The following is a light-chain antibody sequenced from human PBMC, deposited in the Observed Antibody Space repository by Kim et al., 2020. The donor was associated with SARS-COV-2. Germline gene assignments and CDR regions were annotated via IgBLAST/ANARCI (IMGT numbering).Light chain of an antibody. Sequence: VPRGQTSSITCSGDKLGDKYACWYQQKPGQSPVLVIYQDSKRPSGIPERFSGSNSGNTATLTISGTQAMDEADYYCQAWDSSTVVFGGGTQLTVL. CDR3: QAWDSSTVV. V-gene: IGLV3-1*01. CDR1: KLGDKY. CDR2: QDS. J-gene: IGLJ2*01.